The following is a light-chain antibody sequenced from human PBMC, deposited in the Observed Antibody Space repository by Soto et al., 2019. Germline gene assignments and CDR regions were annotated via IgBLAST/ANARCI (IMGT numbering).Light chain of an antibody. CDR2: AAS. CDR1: QSISSSY. CDR3: QHYCSSPLFT. V-gene: IGKV3-20*01. J-gene: IGKJ3*01. Sequence: EIVLTQSPGTLSLSPGERATLSCRASQSISSSYLAWYQQKPGQAPRLLIYAASSRATGIPDRFSGSGSGTDFTLTISRLEPEDFAVYYCQHYCSSPLFTFGPGTKVDIK.